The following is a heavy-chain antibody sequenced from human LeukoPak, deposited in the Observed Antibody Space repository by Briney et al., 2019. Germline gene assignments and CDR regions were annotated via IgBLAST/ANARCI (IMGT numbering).Heavy chain of an antibody. J-gene: IGHJ5*02. CDR3: ARSLGTIDNWFDP. Sequence: PGGSLRLSRAASGFTFSGYAMGWVRQAPGKGLEWVSYISSSSSYTNYADSVKGRFTISRDNAKNSLYLQMNSLRAEDTAVYYCARSLGTIDNWFDPWGQGTLVTVSS. CDR2: ISSSSSYT. CDR1: GFTFSGYA. D-gene: IGHD2-2*01. V-gene: IGHV3-11*06.